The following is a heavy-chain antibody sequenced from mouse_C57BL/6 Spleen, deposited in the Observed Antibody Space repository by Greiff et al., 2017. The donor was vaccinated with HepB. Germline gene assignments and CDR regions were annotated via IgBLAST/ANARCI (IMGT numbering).Heavy chain of an antibody. CDR3: ARLDGYDDYAMDY. CDR1: GFTFTDYY. Sequence: EVQRVESGGGLVQPGGSLSLSCAASGFTFTDYYMSWVRQPPGKALEWLGFIRNKANGYTTEYSASVKGRFTISRDNSQSILYLQMNALRAEDSATYYCARLDGYDDYAMDYWGQGTSVTVSS. CDR2: IRNKANGYTT. V-gene: IGHV7-3*01. J-gene: IGHJ4*01. D-gene: IGHD2-2*01.